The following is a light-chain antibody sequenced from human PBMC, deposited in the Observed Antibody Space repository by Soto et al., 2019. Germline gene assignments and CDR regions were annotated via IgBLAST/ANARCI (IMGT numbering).Light chain of an antibody. V-gene: IGKV1-33*01. CDR2: DAS. CDR3: QQSDSLPIT. CDR1: QDISNY. J-gene: IGKJ5*01. Sequence: DIQMTQSPSSLSASVGDRVTITCRASQDISNYLNWYQQRPGKAPKLLIYDASNLERGVPSRFSGTRSGTHFTFAFTSLQPEDVATYYCQQSDSLPITFGQGTRLEI.